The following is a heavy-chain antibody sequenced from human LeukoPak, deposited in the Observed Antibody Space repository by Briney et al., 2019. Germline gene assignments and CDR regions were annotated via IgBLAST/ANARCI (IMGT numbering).Heavy chain of an antibody. CDR1: GTSVNSTYF. V-gene: IGHV4-38-2*02. CDR3: TRDDFGIKTDWEDYYYMDV. D-gene: IGHD3-3*01. CDR2: IYHTGTT. J-gene: IGHJ6*03. Sequence: SETLSLTCSVSGTSVNSTYFWGWIRPAAGEGLEWTGSIYHTGTTDYNPSLKSRVTISIDTSKNQFSLNLRSVSAADTAVYYCTRDDFGIKTDWEDYYYMDVWGKGTTVTVSS.